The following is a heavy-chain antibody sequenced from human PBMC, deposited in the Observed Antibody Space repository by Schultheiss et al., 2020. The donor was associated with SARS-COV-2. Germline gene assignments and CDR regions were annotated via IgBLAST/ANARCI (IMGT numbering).Heavy chain of an antibody. CDR1: GFTFSSYS. Sequence: GGSLRLSCAASGFTFSSYSMNWVRQAPGKGLEWVSSISSSSSTIYYADSVKGRFTISRDNAKNSLYLQMNSLRAEDTAVYYCARDQYDFWSGYYQTHYYYYMDVWGKGTTVTVSS. CDR2: ISSSSSTI. D-gene: IGHD3-3*01. J-gene: IGHJ6*03. V-gene: IGHV3-48*04. CDR3: ARDQYDFWSGYYQTHYYYYMDV.